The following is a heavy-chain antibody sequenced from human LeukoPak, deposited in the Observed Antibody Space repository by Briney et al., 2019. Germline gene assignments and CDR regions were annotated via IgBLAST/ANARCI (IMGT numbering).Heavy chain of an antibody. CDR3: ARTARVVDY. CDR2: TYTSGDT. V-gene: IGHV4-4*09. J-gene: IGHJ4*02. Sequence: PSETLSLTCTVSGYSITSVYWSWIRQPPGKGLEVIGYTYTSGDTNYNPSLRSRVTMSLDASKNEVSLKMSSVTAADTAVYYCARTARVVDYWGQGILVTVSS. CDR1: GYSITSVY.